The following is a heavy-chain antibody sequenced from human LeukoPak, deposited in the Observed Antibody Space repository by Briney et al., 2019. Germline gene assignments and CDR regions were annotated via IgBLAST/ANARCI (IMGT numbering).Heavy chain of an antibody. V-gene: IGHV4-59*08. CDR3: ARRGYTYGYNYYYGMDV. J-gene: IGHJ6*02. D-gene: IGHD5-18*01. CDR1: GGSISSYY. CDR2: IFYSGSA. Sequence: PSETLSLTCTVPGGSISSYYWSWIRQPLGKGLEWIGYIFYSGSAKHNPSLKSRVTIPVDTSKNQFSLKLSSVTAADTAVYYCARRGYTYGYNYYYGMDVWGQGTTVTVSS.